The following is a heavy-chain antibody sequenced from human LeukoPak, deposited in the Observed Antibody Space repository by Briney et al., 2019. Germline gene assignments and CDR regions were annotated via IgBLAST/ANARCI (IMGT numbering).Heavy chain of an antibody. J-gene: IGHJ5*02. CDR1: GVSMSSGDYY. CDR2: IYYSGST. D-gene: IGHD3-10*01. V-gene: IGHV4-30-4*01. CDR3: ARGKVRGVFDP. Sequence: PSQTLSLTCTVSGVSMSSGDYYWSWIRQPPGKGLEWIGYIYYSGSTYYNPSLKSRVTISVDTSKNQFSLKLSSVTAADTAVYYCARGKVRGVFDPWGQGTLVTVSS.